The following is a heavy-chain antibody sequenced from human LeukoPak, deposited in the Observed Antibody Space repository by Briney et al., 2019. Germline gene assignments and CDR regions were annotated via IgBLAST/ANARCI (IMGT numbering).Heavy chain of an antibody. D-gene: IGHD2-15*01. CDR2: IKSKSDGGTI. J-gene: IGHJ4*02. Sequence: GGSLRLSCVASGFTFSDAWMSWVRQAPGKGLEWVGRIKSKSDGGTIDYAAPVKGRFTISRDDSRNTLYLQMNSLKTEDTAVYHCTTRRQDGWWGQGTLVTVS. V-gene: IGHV3-15*01. CDR1: GFTFSDAW. CDR3: TTRRQDGW.